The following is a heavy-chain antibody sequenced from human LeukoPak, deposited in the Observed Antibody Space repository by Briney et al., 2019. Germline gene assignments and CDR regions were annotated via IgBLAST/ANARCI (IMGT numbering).Heavy chain of an antibody. CDR2: ISGSGGST. V-gene: IGHV3-23*01. Sequence: PGGSLRLSCAPSGFTFSRHGMHWVRQAPGKGLEWVSAISGSGGSTYYADSVKGRFTISRDNSKNTLYLQMNSLRAEDTAVYYCAKVSSMITFGGAADYWGQGTLVTVSS. CDR3: AKVSSMITFGGAADY. J-gene: IGHJ4*02. D-gene: IGHD3-16*01. CDR1: GFTFSRHG.